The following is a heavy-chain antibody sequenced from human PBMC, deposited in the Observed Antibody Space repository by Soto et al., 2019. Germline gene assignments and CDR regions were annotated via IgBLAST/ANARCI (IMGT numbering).Heavy chain of an antibody. CDR1: GFTFSSYG. V-gene: IGHV3-33*01. CDR3: ARVLSGGGGSKIGGY. CDR2: IWYDGSDK. Sequence: QVQLVESGGGVVQPGRSLRLSCAASGFTFSSYGMHWVRQAPGKGLEWVAVIWYDGSDKYYADSVKGRFTISRDNSKNTLYLQMNSLRAEDTAVYYCARVLSGGGGSKIGGYWGQGTLVTVSS. D-gene: IGHD2-15*01. J-gene: IGHJ4*02.